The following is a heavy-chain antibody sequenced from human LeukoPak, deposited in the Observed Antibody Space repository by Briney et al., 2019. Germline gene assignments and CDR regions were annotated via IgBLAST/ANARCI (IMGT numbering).Heavy chain of an antibody. CDR3: ARHSGLLRFDY. D-gene: IGHD1-26*01. CDR1: GGSFSGYY. J-gene: IGHJ4*02. Sequence: SETLSLTCAVYGGSFSGYYWSWIRQPPGKGLEWIGEINHSRSTNYNPSLKSRVTISVDTSKNQFSLKLSSVTAADTAVYYCARHSGLLRFDYWGQGTLVTVSS. V-gene: IGHV4-34*01. CDR2: INHSRST.